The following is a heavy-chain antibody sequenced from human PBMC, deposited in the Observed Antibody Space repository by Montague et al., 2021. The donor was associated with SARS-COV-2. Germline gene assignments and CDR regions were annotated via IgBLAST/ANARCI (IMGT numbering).Heavy chain of an antibody. Sequence: SETLSLTCAVYGGSFSGYYWSWIHQPPGKGLEWIGDINHSGSTNYNPSLKSRVSISVDTSKYQFSLKLSSVTAADTAVYYCARAIVDVTMMVVVMTGVEHYFDFWGQGTLVTVSS. CDR1: GGSFSGYY. D-gene: IGHD3-22*01. CDR3: ARAIVDVTMMVVVMTGVEHYFDF. J-gene: IGHJ4*02. CDR2: INHSGST. V-gene: IGHV4-34*01.